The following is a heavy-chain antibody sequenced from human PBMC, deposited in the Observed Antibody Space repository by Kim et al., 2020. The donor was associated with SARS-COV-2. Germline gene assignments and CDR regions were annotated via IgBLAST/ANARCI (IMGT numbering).Heavy chain of an antibody. J-gene: IGHJ4*02. D-gene: IGHD1-26*01. CDR1: GFTVSSNY. Sequence: LSLTCAASGFTVSSNYMSWVRQAPGKGLEWVSVIYSGGSTYYADSVKGRFTISRDNSKNTLYLQMNSLRAEDTAVYYCASRPGISGSYYWGQGTLVTVSS. CDR2: IYSGGST. V-gene: IGHV3-53*01. CDR3: ASRPGISGSYY.